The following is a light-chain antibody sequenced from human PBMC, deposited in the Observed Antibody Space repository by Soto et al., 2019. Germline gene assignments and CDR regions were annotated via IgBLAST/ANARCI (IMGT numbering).Light chain of an antibody. Sequence: IVLTQSPGTLSLSPWEGATLSCRASQSISSNFLAWYQQKRGQAPRLLIYGASTRATGIPARFSGSGSGTDFTLTISRLEPEDFAVYYCQQYGSSPETFGQGAKVDIK. CDR2: GAS. CDR3: QQYGSSPET. J-gene: IGKJ1*01. CDR1: QSISSNF. V-gene: IGKV3-20*01.